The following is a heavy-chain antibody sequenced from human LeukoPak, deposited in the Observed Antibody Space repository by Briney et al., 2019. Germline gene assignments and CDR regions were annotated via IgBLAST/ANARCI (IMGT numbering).Heavy chain of an antibody. J-gene: IGHJ4*02. V-gene: IGHV3-66*02. D-gene: IGHD3-16*01. CDR2: IYSGGST. Sequence: GGSLRLSCAASGFTVSSNYMSWVRQAPGKGLEWVSVIYSGGSTYYADSVKGRFTISRDNSKNTLYLQMNSLRAEDTAVYYCARDSLGEYFDYWGQGTRVTVSS. CDR1: GFTVSSNY. CDR3: ARDSLGEYFDY.